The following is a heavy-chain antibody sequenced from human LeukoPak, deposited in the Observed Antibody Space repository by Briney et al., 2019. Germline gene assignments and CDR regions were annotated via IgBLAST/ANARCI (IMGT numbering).Heavy chain of an antibody. CDR3: ARGNYCSGGSCYDGAFDY. D-gene: IGHD2-15*01. V-gene: IGHV1-18*01. CDR2: SSGYNGNT. J-gene: IGHJ4*02. CDR1: AYTFTSYG. Sequence: ASVRVSCKASAYTFTSYGISWVRQPPGQGLEWMGWSSGYNGNTNYAQKLQGRVTMTTDTSTSTAYMELRSLRSDDTAVHYCARGNYCSGGSCYDGAFDYWGQGTLVTVSS.